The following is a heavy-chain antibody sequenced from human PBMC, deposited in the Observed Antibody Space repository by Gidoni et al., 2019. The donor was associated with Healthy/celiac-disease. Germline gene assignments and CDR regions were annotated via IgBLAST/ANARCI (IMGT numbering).Heavy chain of an antibody. V-gene: IGHV3-11*05. CDR1: GFTFSDYY. CDR2: ISSSSSYT. Sequence: QVQLVESGGGLVKPGGSLRLSCAASGFTFSDYYMSWSRQAPGKGLEWVSYISSSSSYTNYADSVKGRFTISRDNAKNSLYLQMNSLRAEDTAVYYCARVYPYCSSTSCYFLDPWGQGTLVTVSS. J-gene: IGHJ5*02. D-gene: IGHD2-2*01. CDR3: ARVYPYCSSTSCYFLDP.